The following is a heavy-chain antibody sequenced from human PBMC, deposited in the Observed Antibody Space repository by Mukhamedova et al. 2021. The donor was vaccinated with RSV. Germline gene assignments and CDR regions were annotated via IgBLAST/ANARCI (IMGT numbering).Heavy chain of an antibody. CDR3: ARLSDSGAYVDY. CDR2: IYYSGTT. Sequence: TRQPPVEGLEWIGTIYYSGTTYYNPSLKSRVTISVDTSKNQFSLNLGSVTAADTAVYYCARLSDSGAYVDYWGQGTLVTVSS. D-gene: IGHD1-26*01. J-gene: IGHJ4*02. V-gene: IGHV4-39*01.